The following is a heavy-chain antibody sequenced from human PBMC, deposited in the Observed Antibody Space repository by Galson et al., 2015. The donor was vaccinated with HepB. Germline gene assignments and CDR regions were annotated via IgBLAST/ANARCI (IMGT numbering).Heavy chain of an antibody. J-gene: IGHJ3*02. Sequence: SETLSLTCAVYGGSFSGYYWSWIRQPPGKGLEWIGEINHSGSTNYNPSLKSRVTISVDTSKNQFSLKLSSVTAADTAVYYCARGRGFLYYDSSGDAFDIWGQGTMVTVSS. V-gene: IGHV4-34*01. CDR1: GGSFSGYY. D-gene: IGHD3-22*01. CDR3: ARGRGFLYYDSSGDAFDI. CDR2: INHSGST.